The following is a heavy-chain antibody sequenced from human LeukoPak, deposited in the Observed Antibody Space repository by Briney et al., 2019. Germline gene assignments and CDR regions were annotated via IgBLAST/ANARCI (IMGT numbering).Heavy chain of an antibody. CDR3: AKRGAEVGTTVAPGDY. CDR1: GFTFNSYS. J-gene: IGHJ4*02. D-gene: IGHD1-26*01. V-gene: IGHV3-30-3*02. Sequence: GRSLRLSCAASGFTFNSYSMHWVRQAPGKGLEWVTAISDDETYKFYADSVKGRFTISRDNSKNTLYLQMNSLRAEDTAVYYCAKRGAEVGTTVAPGDYWGQGTLLTVSS. CDR2: ISDDETYK.